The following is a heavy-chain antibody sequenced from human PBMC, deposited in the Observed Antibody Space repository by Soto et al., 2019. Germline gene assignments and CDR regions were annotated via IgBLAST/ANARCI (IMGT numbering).Heavy chain of an antibody. CDR1: GGSFNGYY. Sequence: KPSETLSLTCAVYGGSFNGYYWSWIRQPPGKGLEWIGEINHSGSTNYNPSLKSRVTISVDTSKNQFSLKLSSVTAADTAVYYCARGPGGRWLQLGYYYYYGMDVWGQGTTVTVSS. J-gene: IGHJ6*02. D-gene: IGHD5-12*01. CDR2: INHSGST. V-gene: IGHV4-34*01. CDR3: ARGPGGRWLQLGYYYYYGMDV.